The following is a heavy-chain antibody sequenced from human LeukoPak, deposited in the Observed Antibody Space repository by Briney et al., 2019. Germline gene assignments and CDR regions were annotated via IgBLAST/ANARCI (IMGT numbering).Heavy chain of an antibody. Sequence: PSETLSLTCTVSGGSISSHYWSWIRQPPGKGLEWIGYIYYSGSTNYNPSLKSRVTISVDTSKNQFSLKLSSVTAADTAVYYCARDLSGWYDDAFDIWGQGTMVTVSS. CDR1: GGSISSHY. V-gene: IGHV4-59*11. CDR2: IYYSGST. J-gene: IGHJ3*02. CDR3: ARDLSGWYDDAFDI. D-gene: IGHD6-19*01.